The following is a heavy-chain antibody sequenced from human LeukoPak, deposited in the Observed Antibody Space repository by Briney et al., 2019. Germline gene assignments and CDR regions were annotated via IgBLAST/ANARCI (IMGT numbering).Heavy chain of an antibody. CDR2: IIPIFGTA. Sequence: GASVKVSCKASGYTFTSYGISWVRQAPGQGLEWMGGIIPIFGTANYAQKFQGRVTITADESTSTAYMELSSLRSEDTAVYYCASLVPAAPVDMDVWGKGTTVTVSS. J-gene: IGHJ6*03. CDR1: GYTFTSYG. V-gene: IGHV1-69*13. CDR3: ASLVPAAPVDMDV. D-gene: IGHD2-2*01.